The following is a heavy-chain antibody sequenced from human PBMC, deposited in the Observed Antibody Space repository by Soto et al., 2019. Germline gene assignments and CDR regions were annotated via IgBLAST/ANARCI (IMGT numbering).Heavy chain of an antibody. CDR2: IYYSGST. J-gene: IGHJ3*01. CDR1: GGSISSCGNY. Sequence: ETLSLTCNVSGGSISSCGNYWSWIRQPPGKGLEWIGYIYYSGSTNYNPSLKSRVTISVDTSKNQFSLKLSSVTAADTAVYYCARVWGGAFDFWGQGTMVTVSS. D-gene: IGHD3-10*01. CDR3: ARVWGGAFDF. V-gene: IGHV4-61*08.